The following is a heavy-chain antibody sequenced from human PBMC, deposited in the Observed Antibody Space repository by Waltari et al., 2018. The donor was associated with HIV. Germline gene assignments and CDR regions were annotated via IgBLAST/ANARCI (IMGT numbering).Heavy chain of an antibody. CDR1: GFTFSYHR. CDR3: AREEGGGNAYYYYGMDV. J-gene: IGHJ6*02. Sequence: EVHLVESGGGLVQPGGSLSLPCAASGFTFSYHRLNWVRQAPGKGLEWISYISSSSSTIFYADSVKGRFTISRDNAKNSLYLQLNSLRAEDTAVYYCAREEGGGNAYYYYGMDVWGQGTTVTVSS. V-gene: IGHV3-48*01. D-gene: IGHD3-16*01. CDR2: ISSSSSTI.